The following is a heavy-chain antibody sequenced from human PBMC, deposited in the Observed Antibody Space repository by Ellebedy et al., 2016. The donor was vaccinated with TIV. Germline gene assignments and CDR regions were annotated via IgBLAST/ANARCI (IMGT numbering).Heavy chain of an antibody. CDR3: AKDFAMIVVGYYFDT. CDR2: ISGSGGST. Sequence: GESLKISCAASGFTFSSYAMSWVRQAPGKGLEWVSAISGSGGSTYYADSVKGRFTISRDNSKNTLYLQMNSLRAEDTAVYYCAKDFAMIVVGYYFDTGAREPWSPSPQ. D-gene: IGHD3-22*01. V-gene: IGHV3-23*01. CDR1: GFTFSSYA. J-gene: IGHJ4*02.